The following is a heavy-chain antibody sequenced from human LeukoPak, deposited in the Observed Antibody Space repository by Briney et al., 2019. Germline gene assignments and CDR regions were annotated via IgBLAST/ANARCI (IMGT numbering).Heavy chain of an antibody. CDR1: GFTFSSYA. CDR2: IGGSGGST. Sequence: GGSLRLSCAASGFTFSSYAINWVRQAPGKGLEWVSAIGGSGGSTDYADSVQGRFTISRDNSKNTLYLQMDSLRAEDTAVYYCARGPPGSSSWYGDFDYWGQGTLVTVSS. V-gene: IGHV3-23*01. J-gene: IGHJ4*02. CDR3: ARGPPGSSSWYGDFDY. D-gene: IGHD6-13*01.